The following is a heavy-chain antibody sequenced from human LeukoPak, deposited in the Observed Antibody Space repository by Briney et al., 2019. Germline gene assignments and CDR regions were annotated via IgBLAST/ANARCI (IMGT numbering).Heavy chain of an antibody. J-gene: IGHJ4*02. CDR3: ARGCSGGSCYSGSAFDY. Sequence: SSETLSLTCIVSGGSISSYYWTWIRQPAGKGLEWIGRFYTSGSTNYNPSLTSRVTMSVDTSKNQFSLKLSSVTAADTAMYYCARGCSGGSCYSGSAFDYWGQGTLVTVSS. CDR2: FYTSGST. D-gene: IGHD2-15*01. CDR1: GGSISSYY. V-gene: IGHV4-4*07.